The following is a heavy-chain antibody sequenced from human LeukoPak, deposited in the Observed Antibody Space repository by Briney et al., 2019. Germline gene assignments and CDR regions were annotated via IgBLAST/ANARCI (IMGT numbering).Heavy chain of an antibody. D-gene: IGHD4-17*01. CDR1: GYTFTSYD. CDR3: ARDFSGDGDYGYDY. J-gene: IGHJ4*02. CDR2: MNPNSGNT. V-gene: IGHV1-8*01. Sequence: ASVKVSCKASGYTFTSYDINWVRQATGQGLEWMGWMNPNSGNTGYAQKFQGRVTMTRNTSISTAYMELSSLRSEDTAVYYCARDFSGDGDYGYDYWGQGTLVTVSS.